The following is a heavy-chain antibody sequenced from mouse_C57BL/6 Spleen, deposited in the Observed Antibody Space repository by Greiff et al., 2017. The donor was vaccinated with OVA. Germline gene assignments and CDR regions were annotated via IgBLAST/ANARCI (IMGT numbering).Heavy chain of an antibody. D-gene: IGHD2-4*01. CDR3: TRSGEYDYDEVPFAY. V-gene: IGHV1-5*01. J-gene: IGHJ3*01. Sequence: EVQLQQSGTVLARPGASVKMSCKTSGYTFTSYWMHWVKQRPGQGLEWIGAIYPGNSDTSYNQKFKGKAKLTAVTSASTAYMELSSLTNEDSAVYYCTRSGEYDYDEVPFAYWGQGTLVTGSA. CDR2: IYPGNSDT. CDR1: GYTFTSYW.